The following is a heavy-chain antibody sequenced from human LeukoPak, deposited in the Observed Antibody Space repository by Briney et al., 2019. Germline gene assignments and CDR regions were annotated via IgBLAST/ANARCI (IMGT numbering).Heavy chain of an antibody. D-gene: IGHD2-21*01. CDR2: ISPYNGEA. J-gene: IGHJ4*02. CDR3: ARGDGGHGVDFDY. CDR1: GYTFFTYG. Sequence: ASVKVSCKASGYTFFTYGVLWVRQVPGQGLEWMGWISPYNGEAKYAQALQGRVTITTDTSTSTAFMELRSLRSDDTAVYYCARGDGGHGVDFDYWGQGTLVTVSS. V-gene: IGHV1-18*01.